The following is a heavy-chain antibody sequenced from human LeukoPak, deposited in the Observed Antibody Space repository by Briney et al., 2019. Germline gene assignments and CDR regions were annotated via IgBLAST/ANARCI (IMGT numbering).Heavy chain of an antibody. J-gene: IGHJ4*02. CDR1: GGSISSSSYY. CDR2: IYYSGST. Sequence: PSETLPLTCTVSGGSISSSSYYWGWIRQPPGEGLEWIGSIYYSGSTCYNPSLKSRVTISVDTSKNQFSLKLSSVTAADTAVYYCARESYLTMATVPFDYWGQGTLVTVSS. D-gene: IGHD5-24*01. CDR3: ARESYLTMATVPFDY. V-gene: IGHV4-39*02.